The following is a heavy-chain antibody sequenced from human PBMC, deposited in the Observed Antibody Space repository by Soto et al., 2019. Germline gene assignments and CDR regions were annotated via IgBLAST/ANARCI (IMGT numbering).Heavy chain of an antibody. CDR1: GYTFTSYG. V-gene: IGHV1-18*01. CDR2: ISAYNGNT. CDR3: ARGRYYDSSGYYGPDAFDI. Sequence: RASVKVSCKASGYTFTSYGISWVRQAPGQGLEWMGWISAYNGNTNYAQKLQGRVTMTTDTSTSTAYMELRSLRSDDTAVYYCARGRYYDSSGYYGPDAFDIWGQGAMVT. D-gene: IGHD3-22*01. J-gene: IGHJ3*02.